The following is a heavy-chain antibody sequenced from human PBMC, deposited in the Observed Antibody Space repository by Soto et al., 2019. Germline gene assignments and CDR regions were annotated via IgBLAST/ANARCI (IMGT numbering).Heavy chain of an antibody. Sequence: QVQLQQWGAGLLKPSETLSLTCAVYGGSFSGYYWSWIRQPPGKGLEWIGEINQSGRTNYNPSLKSRVTISVDTSKNQFSLKLSSVTAADTALYYCARTYSSSWSPFDYWGQGTLVTVSS. CDR1: GGSFSGYY. D-gene: IGHD6-13*01. J-gene: IGHJ4*02. V-gene: IGHV4-34*01. CDR2: INQSGRT. CDR3: ARTYSSSWSPFDY.